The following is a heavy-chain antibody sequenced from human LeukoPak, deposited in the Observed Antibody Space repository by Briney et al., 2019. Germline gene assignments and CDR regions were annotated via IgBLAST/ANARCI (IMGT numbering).Heavy chain of an antibody. CDR2: IIPILGIA. J-gene: IGHJ6*02. V-gene: IGHV1-69*04. D-gene: IGHD3-22*01. CDR1: GGTFISYA. CDR3: ARADHYYDSSGYYPPRDYAMDV. Sequence: SVKVSCKASGGTFISYAISWVRQAPGQGLEWMGRIIPILGIANYAQKFQGRVTITADKSTSTAYMELSSLRSEDTAVYYCARADHYYDSSGYYPPRDYAMDVWGQGTTVTVSS.